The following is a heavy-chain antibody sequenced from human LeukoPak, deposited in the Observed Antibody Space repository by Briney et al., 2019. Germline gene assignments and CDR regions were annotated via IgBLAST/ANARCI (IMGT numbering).Heavy chain of an antibody. Sequence: SETLSLTCTVSGGSISSYYWSWIRQPPGKGLEWIGYIYYSGYTNYNPSLKSRVTISLDTSKNQFSLKLSSVTAADTAVYYCARRTTVMAFDIWGPGTMVTVSS. D-gene: IGHD4-17*01. J-gene: IGHJ3*02. CDR1: GGSISSYY. CDR2: IYYSGYT. V-gene: IGHV4-59*01. CDR3: ARRTTVMAFDI.